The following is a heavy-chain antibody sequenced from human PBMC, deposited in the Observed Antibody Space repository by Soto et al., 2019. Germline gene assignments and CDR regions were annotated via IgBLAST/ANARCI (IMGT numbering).Heavy chain of an antibody. CDR1: GGSISIGGYY. V-gene: IGHV4-31*03. D-gene: IGHD2-15*01. J-gene: IGHJ6*02. Sequence: PSETLSLTCTVSGGSISIGGYYWSLILQHPGKGLEWIGYIYYSGSTYYNPSLKSRVTISVDTSKNQFSLKLSSVTAADTAVYYCAVVARYYYYGMDVWGQGTTVTVS. CDR3: AVVARYYYYGMDV. CDR2: IYYSGST.